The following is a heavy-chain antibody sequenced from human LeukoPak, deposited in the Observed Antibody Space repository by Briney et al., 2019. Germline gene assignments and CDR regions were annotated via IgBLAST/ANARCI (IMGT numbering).Heavy chain of an antibody. CDR3: ARGTGVINFDY. J-gene: IGHJ4*02. D-gene: IGHD2/OR15-2a*01. CDR1: SDSFTSYY. Sequence: PSETLSLTCTVSSDSFTSYYWNWIRQPAGKGLEWIGRIYTSGSTNYNPSLKSRVTMSADMSKNQFSLKLSSVAAADTAVYYCARGTGVINFDYWGQGILVTVSS. V-gene: IGHV4-4*07. CDR2: IYTSGST.